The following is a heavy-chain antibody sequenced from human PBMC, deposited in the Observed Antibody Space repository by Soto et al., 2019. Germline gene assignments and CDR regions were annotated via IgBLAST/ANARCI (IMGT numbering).Heavy chain of an antibody. Sequence: GESLKISCKGSGYSFTSYWISWVRQMPGKGLEWMGRIGPSDSYTNYSPSFQGHVTISADKSISTAYLQWSSLKASDTAMYYWARMTDTSYGSIYYYYCMDVWGQGTTVTVSS. V-gene: IGHV5-10-1*01. CDR3: ARMTDTSYGSIYYYYCMDV. J-gene: IGHJ6*02. D-gene: IGHD3-10*01. CDR2: IGPSDSYT. CDR1: GYSFTSYW.